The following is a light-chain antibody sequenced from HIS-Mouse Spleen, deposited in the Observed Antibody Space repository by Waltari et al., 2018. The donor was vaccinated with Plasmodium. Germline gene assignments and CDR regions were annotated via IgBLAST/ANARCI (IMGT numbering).Light chain of an antibody. CDR1: QLGAKY. J-gene: IGLJ3*02. Sequence: SYELTQPPSVSVSPGQTASITCSGEQLGAKYACWYQQKPGQSPVLVIYQDSKRPSGIPERFSGSNSGNTATLTISETQAMDEADYYCQAWDSSTAVFGGGTKLTVL. CDR2: QDS. V-gene: IGLV3-1*01. CDR3: QAWDSSTAV.